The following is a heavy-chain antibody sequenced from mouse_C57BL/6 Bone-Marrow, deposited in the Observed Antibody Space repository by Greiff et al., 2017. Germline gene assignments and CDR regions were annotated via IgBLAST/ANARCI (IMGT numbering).Heavy chain of an antibody. CDR2: IYWDDDK. Sequence: QVTLKESGPGILQPSQTLSLTCSFSGFSLSTSGMGVSWIRQPSGKGLEWLAHIYWDDDKRYNPSLKSRLTISKDTSRNQVFLKISSVDTADTATYYCARREGWPHYFDYWGQGTTLTVSS. D-gene: IGHD2-3*01. V-gene: IGHV8-12*01. J-gene: IGHJ2*01. CDR1: GFSLSTSGMG. CDR3: ARREGWPHYFDY.